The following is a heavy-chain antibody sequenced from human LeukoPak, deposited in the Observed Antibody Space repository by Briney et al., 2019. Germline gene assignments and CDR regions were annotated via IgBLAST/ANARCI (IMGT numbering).Heavy chain of an antibody. D-gene: IGHD3-3*01. CDR3: AKDVGSGSFDY. J-gene: IGHJ4*02. V-gene: IGHV3-23*01. Sequence: QAGGSLRLSCAASGFTFSSYAMSWVRQAPGKGLEWVSAISGSGGSTYYADSVKGRFTISRDNSKSTLYLQMNSLRAEDTVVYYCAKDVGSGSFDYWGQGTLVTVSS. CDR2: ISGSGGST. CDR1: GFTFSSYA.